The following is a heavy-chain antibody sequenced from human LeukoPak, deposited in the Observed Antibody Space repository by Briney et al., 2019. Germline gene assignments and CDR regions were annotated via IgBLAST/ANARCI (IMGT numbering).Heavy chain of an antibody. Sequence: GGSLRLSCAASGFTFNTYAMTWVRQAPGKGLEWVSAISGGGGSTYYADSVKGRFTISRDNSKNTLYLQVNSLRAEDTAVYYCAKGGKWDVTPFDYWGQGTLVTVSS. J-gene: IGHJ4*02. D-gene: IGHD1-26*01. CDR1: GFTFNTYA. V-gene: IGHV3-23*01. CDR3: AKGGKWDVTPFDY. CDR2: ISGGGGST.